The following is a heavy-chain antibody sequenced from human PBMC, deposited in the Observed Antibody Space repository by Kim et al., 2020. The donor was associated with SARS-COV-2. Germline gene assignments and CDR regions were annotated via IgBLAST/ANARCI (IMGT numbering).Heavy chain of an antibody. V-gene: IGHV3-30-3*01. Sequence: GGSLRLSCAASGFTFSSYAMHWVRQAPGKGLEWVAVISYDGSNKYYADSVKGRFTISRDNSKNTLYLQMNSLRAEDTAVYHCARDPWSRLRGVIYSYYGMAVWGQGTTVTVSS. CDR1: GFTFSSYA. D-gene: IGHD3-10*01. CDR2: ISYDGSNK. J-gene: IGHJ6*02. CDR3: ARDPWSRLRGVIYSYYGMAV.